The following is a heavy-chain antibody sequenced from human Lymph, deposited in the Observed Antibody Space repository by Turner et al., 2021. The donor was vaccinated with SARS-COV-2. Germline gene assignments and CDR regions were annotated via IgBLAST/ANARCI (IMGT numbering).Heavy chain of an antibody. V-gene: IGHV3-23*01. CDR3: AKNEMAMIVVVITLFDY. J-gene: IGHJ4*02. D-gene: IGHD3-22*01. CDR1: GFTFSSYA. CDR2: ISGSGGST. Sequence: EVQLLESGGGLVQPGGSLRLSCAASGFTFSSYAMSWVGQAPGKGLEWVSVISGSGGSTYYADSVKGRFTISRDNAKNTLYLQMNSRRAEDTAVYYCAKNEMAMIVVVITLFDYWGQGTLVTVSS.